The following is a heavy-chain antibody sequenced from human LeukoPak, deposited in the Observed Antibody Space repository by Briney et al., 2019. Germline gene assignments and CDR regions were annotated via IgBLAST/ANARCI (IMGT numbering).Heavy chain of an antibody. CDR1: RYSFTGYF. D-gene: IGHD7-27*01. CDR2: INPNTGGT. J-gene: IGHJ6*03. CDR3: ARSPNCSPYYYYYYMDV. Sequence: ASVKVSCKASRYSFTGYFIHWVRQAPGQGLEWMGWINPNTGGTNYAQKFQGRVTMTSDTSISTAYMELNRLRSDDTAVYYCARSPNCSPYYYYYYMDVWGKGTTVTVSS. V-gene: IGHV1-2*02.